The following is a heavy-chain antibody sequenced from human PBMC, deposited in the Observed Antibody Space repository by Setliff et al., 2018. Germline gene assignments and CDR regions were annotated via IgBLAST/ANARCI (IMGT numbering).Heavy chain of an antibody. D-gene: IGHD2-2*01. CDR3: VKGSSDSRPYYFDY. V-gene: IGHV3-23*01. J-gene: IGHJ4*02. CDR1: GFTFWSYA. CDR2: ITHSGWDT. Sequence: LRFSCAASGFTFWSYAMSWVRQAPGKGLEWISAITHSGWDTYHADSVKGRFTISRANSQNTLFLQMNSLRVEDTAVYFCVKGSSDSRPYYFDYWGQGMLVTVSS.